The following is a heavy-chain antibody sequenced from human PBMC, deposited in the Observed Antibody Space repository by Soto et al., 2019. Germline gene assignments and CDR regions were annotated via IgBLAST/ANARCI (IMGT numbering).Heavy chain of an antibody. CDR1: GVSIRSYF. Sequence: KASETLSLTCSVSGVSIRSYFCSWIRQAPGRGLEWIGYTYHRGSTNYSPSLKSRVAISLDTSENQFSLKVNSVTAADTAVYYCARIGGYHGPLDYWGQGTPVTVSS. CDR2: TYHRGST. D-gene: IGHD6-25*01. J-gene: IGHJ4*02. CDR3: ARIGGYHGPLDY. V-gene: IGHV4-59*01.